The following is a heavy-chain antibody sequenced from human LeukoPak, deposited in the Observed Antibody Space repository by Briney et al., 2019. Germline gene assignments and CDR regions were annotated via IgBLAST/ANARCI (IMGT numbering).Heavy chain of an antibody. D-gene: IGHD3-22*01. Sequence: AGGSLRLSCAASGFTFSSYAMHWVRQAPGKGLEWVAVISYDGSNKYYADSVKGRFTISRDNSKNTLYLQMNSLRAEDTAVYYCARGRGYMIVEGYWGQGTLVTVSS. CDR2: ISYDGSNK. CDR3: ARGRGYMIVEGY. V-gene: IGHV3-30*04. J-gene: IGHJ4*02. CDR1: GFTFSSYA.